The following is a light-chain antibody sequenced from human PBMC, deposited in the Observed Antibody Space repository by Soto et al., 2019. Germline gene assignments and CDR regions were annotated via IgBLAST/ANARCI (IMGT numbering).Light chain of an antibody. CDR2: EVS. J-gene: IGLJ2*01. CDR3: SSYTSSSTLGV. V-gene: IGLV2-14*01. CDR1: SSDVGDYHF. Sequence: QSALTQPASVSGSPGQSITISCTETSSDVGDYHFVSWYQQHPGKAPRLIIYEVSNRPSGVSNRFSGSKSGNTASLTISGLQAEDEADYYCSSYTSSSTLGVFGGGTKVTVL.